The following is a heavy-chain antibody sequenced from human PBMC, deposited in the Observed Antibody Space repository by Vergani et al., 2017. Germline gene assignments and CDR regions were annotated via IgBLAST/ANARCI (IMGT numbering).Heavy chain of an antibody. J-gene: IGHJ4*02. D-gene: IGHD2-2*01. V-gene: IGHV1-8*01. CDR1: GYTFTSYE. CDR3: ARGWWGYCSSTSCYQFGY. Sequence: QVQLVQSGAEVKKPGASVKVSCKASGYTFTSYEINWVRQATGQGLEWMGWMNPNSGNTGYAQKFQGRVTMTRNTSISTAYMELSSLRSEDTAVYYCARGWWGYCSSTSCYQFGYWGQGTLVTVSS. CDR2: MNPNSGNT.